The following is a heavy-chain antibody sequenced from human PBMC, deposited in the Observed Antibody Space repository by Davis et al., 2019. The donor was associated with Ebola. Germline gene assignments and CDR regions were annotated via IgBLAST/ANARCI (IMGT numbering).Heavy chain of an antibody. J-gene: IGHJ4*02. Sequence: GESLKISCAASGFTFDDYAMHWVRQAPGKGLEWVSAISGSGGSTYYADSVKGRFTISRDNSKNTLYLQMNSLRAEDTAVYYCAKSYGGNRGYYWGQGTLVTVSS. D-gene: IGHD4-23*01. CDR3: AKSYGGNRGYY. V-gene: IGHV3-23*01. CDR2: ISGSGGST. CDR1: GFTFDDYA.